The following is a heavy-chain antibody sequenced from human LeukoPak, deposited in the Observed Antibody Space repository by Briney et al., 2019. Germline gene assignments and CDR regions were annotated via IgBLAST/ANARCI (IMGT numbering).Heavy chain of an antibody. D-gene: IGHD2-2*01. CDR3: ARHPYQLLWLSWFDP. CDR1: GGSIETYY. V-gene: IGHV4-39*01. CDR2: IYYSGST. J-gene: IGHJ5*02. Sequence: PSETLSLTYTVSGGSIETYYWGWIRQPPGKGLEWIGSIYYSGSTYYNPSLKSRVTISVDTSKNQFSLKLSSVTAADTAVYYCARHPYQLLWLSWFDPWGQGTLVTVSS.